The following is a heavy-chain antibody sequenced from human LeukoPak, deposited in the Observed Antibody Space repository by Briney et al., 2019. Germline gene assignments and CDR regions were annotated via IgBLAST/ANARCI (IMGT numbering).Heavy chain of an antibody. CDR2: MYYSGST. J-gene: IGHJ4*02. Sequence: SETLSLTCTVSGDSISSYNWSWIRQPPGKGLEWIGYMYYSGSTNYNPSLKSRVTISVDTSNNQFSLKLGSVTAADTAVYYCASSSSWYRSSGRYFDSWGQGTLVTVSS. V-gene: IGHV4-59*01. CDR1: GDSISSYN. D-gene: IGHD6-13*01. CDR3: ASSSSWYRSSGRYFDS.